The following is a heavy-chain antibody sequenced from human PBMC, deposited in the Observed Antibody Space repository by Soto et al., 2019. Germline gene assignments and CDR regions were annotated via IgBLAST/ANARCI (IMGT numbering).Heavy chain of an antibody. CDR3: ARGIGGYCSSTSCYKGALDWFEP. J-gene: IGHJ5*02. Sequence: SNTLSRTCVVLGGSISSNGYSWSWIRQPPGKGLEWIGYIYHSGSTYYNPSLKSRVTISVDRSKNQFSLKLSSVTAADTAVYYCARGIGGYCSSTSCYKGALDWFEPWGQGTLVTVS. D-gene: IGHD2-2*02. CDR1: GGSISSNGYS. CDR2: IYHSGST. V-gene: IGHV4-30-2*01.